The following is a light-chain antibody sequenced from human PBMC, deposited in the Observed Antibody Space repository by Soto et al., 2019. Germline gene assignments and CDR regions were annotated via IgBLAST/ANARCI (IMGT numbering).Light chain of an antibody. CDR3: QQYGSSGT. V-gene: IGKV3-15*01. Sequence: EIVMTQSPATLSVSPGEKATLSFRASQSVSNNLAWFQQKPGQVPRLLIYGASNRATGVSARFSGSGSGTDFTLTISRLEPEDFAVYYCQQYGSSGTFGQGTKVDIK. J-gene: IGKJ1*01. CDR1: QSVSNN. CDR2: GAS.